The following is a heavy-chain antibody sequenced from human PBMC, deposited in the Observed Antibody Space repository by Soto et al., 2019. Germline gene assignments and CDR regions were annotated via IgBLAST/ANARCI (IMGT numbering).Heavy chain of an antibody. J-gene: IGHJ4*02. CDR3: ARERTVAGNDY. Sequence: GTSVKVSCKASGYTFTSYDINWVRQATGQGLEWMGWMNPNSANTGYAQKFQGRVTMTRNTSISTAYMELSSLRSEDTAVYYCARERTVAGNDYWGQGTLVTVSS. CDR1: GYTFTSYD. D-gene: IGHD6-19*01. V-gene: IGHV1-8*01. CDR2: MNPNSANT.